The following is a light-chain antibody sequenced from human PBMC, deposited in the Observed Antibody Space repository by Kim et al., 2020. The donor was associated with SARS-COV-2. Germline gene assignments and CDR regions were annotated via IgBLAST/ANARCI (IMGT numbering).Light chain of an antibody. V-gene: IGLV3-1*01. J-gene: IGLJ2*01. Sequence: VAGPPGRPASIPCAGDQWGDKFVGGYQRKPGQSPVLVIYQEKTRPSGFPERFSGPNSGNTAPLTFSGTQAMDEADYYCQAGTTPVVFGGGTQLTVL. CDR1: QWGDKF. CDR2: QEK. CDR3: QAGTTPVV.